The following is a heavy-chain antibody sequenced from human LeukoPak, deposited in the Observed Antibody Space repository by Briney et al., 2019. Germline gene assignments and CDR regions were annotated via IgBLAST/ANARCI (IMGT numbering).Heavy chain of an antibody. CDR2: INPNSGGT. J-gene: IGHJ5*02. V-gene: IGHV1-2*02. Sequence: ASVKVSCKASGYTFTGYYMHWVRQAPGQGLEWMGWINPNSGGTNYARKFQGRVTMTRDTSISTAYMELSRLRSDDTAVYYCARERRAAASFDPWGQGTLVTVSS. CDR1: GYTFTGYY. D-gene: IGHD6-13*01. CDR3: ARERRAAASFDP.